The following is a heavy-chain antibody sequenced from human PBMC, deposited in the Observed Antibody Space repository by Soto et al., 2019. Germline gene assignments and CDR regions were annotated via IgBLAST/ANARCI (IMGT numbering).Heavy chain of an antibody. CDR2: ISPYRGNT. CDR3: AIRLVPSAYYGMDV. D-gene: IGHD2-2*01. J-gene: IGHJ6*02. CDR1: GYTFINYG. V-gene: IGHV1-18*01. Sequence: QVQLVQSGAEVKKPGASVKVSCKASGYTFINYGISWVRQAPGQGLEWMGWISPYRGNTNYAQKFQGRVTMTSDTSTTTAYNELRSLISADTSVYYCAIRLVPSAYYGMDVWGQGTTVTVSS.